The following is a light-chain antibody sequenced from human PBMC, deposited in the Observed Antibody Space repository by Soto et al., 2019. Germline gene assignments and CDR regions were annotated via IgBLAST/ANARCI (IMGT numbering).Light chain of an antibody. J-gene: IGKJ1*01. Sequence: DISMSQSPPTVCASVGDRVTITCRASQSISSWLAWYQQKPGKAPKLLIYSASTLQSGVPSRFSGSGSGTEFTLTISSLQPDDFATYYCQQYNSYSWTFGLGTKVDI. CDR3: QQYNSYSWT. CDR2: SAS. V-gene: IGKV1-5*01. CDR1: QSISSW.